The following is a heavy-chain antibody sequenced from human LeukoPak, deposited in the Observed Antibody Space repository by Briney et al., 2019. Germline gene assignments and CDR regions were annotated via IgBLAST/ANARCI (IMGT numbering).Heavy chain of an antibody. D-gene: IGHD1-26*01. Sequence: PGGSLSLSCAASGFSFDRYEINWVRRAPGRGLEWISYASANGATTYYAESVRGRFSISRDNAKTSLSLQMNSLRVEDTAVYYCAIGGEGSGTYFGHWGQGTLVTVFS. V-gene: IGHV3-48*03. J-gene: IGHJ1*01. CDR1: GFSFDRYE. CDR3: AIGGEGSGTYFGH. CDR2: ASANGATT.